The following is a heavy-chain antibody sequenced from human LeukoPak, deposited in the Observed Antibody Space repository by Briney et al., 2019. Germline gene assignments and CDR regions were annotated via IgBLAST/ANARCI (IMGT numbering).Heavy chain of an antibody. Sequence: ASVKVSCKASGYTFTSYGISWVRQAPGQGLEWMGWISAYNGNTNYAQKLQGRVTMTTDTSTSTAYMELRSLRSDDTAVYYCARDPRDLWFGELLGYYYGMDVWGQGTTVTVSS. CDR3: ARDPRDLWFGELLGYYYGMDV. CDR2: ISAYNGNT. J-gene: IGHJ6*02. CDR1: GYTFTSYG. D-gene: IGHD3-10*01. V-gene: IGHV1-18*01.